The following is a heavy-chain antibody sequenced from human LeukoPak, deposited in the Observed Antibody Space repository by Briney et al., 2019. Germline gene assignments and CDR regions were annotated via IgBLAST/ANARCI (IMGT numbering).Heavy chain of an antibody. CDR3: ARQEGASIFGGNDY. J-gene: IGHJ4*02. V-gene: IGHV4-38-2*01. Sequence: PSETLSLTCAVSGYSITSGYYWGWIRQPPGKGLEWIGSIYHGGSTYSNPSLKSRVTISVDTSKNQFSLKLTSVTAADTAVYYCARQEGASIFGGNDYWGQGTLVTVSS. CDR2: IYHGGST. CDR1: GYSITSGYY. D-gene: IGHD3-3*01.